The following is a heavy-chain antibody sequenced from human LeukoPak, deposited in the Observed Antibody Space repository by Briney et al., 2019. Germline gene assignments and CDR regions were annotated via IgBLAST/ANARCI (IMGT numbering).Heavy chain of an antibody. CDR2: ISSSGSTI. J-gene: IGHJ4*02. CDR3: AKINYYASSGYYYETH. D-gene: IGHD3-22*01. Sequence: PGGSLRLSCAASGFIFRSYEMNWVRQAPGKGLEWVSYISSSGSTIYYADSVKGRFTISRDNSKNTLYLQMNSLRAEDTAVYYCAKINYYASSGYYYETHWGQGTLVIVSS. V-gene: IGHV3-48*03. CDR1: GFIFRSYE.